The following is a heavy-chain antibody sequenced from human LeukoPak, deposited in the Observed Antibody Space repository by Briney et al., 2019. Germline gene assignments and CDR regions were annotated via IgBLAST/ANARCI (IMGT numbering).Heavy chain of an antibody. CDR3: ARIGGNWFDP. CDR2: IDWDDFK. J-gene: IGHJ5*02. CDR1: GFSLSTSGMC. Sequence: SGPALVKPTQTLTLTCTFSGFSLSTSGMCVSWIRQPPGKALEWLARIDWDDFKYYSTSLKTRLTISKDTSRNQVVLTMTNMDPVDTATYYCARIGGNWFDPWGQGTPVTVSS. V-gene: IGHV2-70*11.